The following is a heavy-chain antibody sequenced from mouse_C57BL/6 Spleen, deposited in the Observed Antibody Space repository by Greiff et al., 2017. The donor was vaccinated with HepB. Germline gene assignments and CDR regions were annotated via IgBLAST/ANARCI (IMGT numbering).Heavy chain of an antibody. CDR1: GFTFSDYG. CDR3: ARDRYGSSYWYFDV. CDR2: ISSGSSTI. V-gene: IGHV5-17*01. D-gene: IGHD1-1*01. J-gene: IGHJ1*03. Sequence: EVQLVESGGGLVKPGGSLKLSCAASGFTFSDYGMHWVRQAPEKGLEWVAYISSGSSTIYYADTVKGRFTISRDNAKNTLFLQMTSLWSEDTAMYYCARDRYGSSYWYFDVWGTGTTVTVSS.